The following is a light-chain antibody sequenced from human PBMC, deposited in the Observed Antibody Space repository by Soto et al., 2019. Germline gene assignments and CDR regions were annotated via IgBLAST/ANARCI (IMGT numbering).Light chain of an antibody. J-gene: IGKJ1*01. CDR1: QTISNY. V-gene: IGKV1-39*01. CDR3: QQSYKTPQT. CDR2: ATD. Sequence: DIQLTQSPSSLSASLGDRGTIACGASQTISNYVNWYKQQSGKAPKLLSYATDTLQSGVPSRCSCSGAGTDYTLTISSLQPENFATYYCQQSYKTPQTFGQGTNVDIK.